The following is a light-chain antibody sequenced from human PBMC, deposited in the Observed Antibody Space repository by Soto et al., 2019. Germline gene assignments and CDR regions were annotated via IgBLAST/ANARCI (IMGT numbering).Light chain of an antibody. CDR2: ENN. CDR3: GTWDSSLSVV. V-gene: IGLV1-51*02. Sequence: QSVLTQPPSVSAAPGQTVTISCSGSSSNIGNNYVSWYQQLPGTAPKLLIYENNKRPSGIPDRFSGSKSGTSATLGITGLQTGDEADYYCGTWDSSLSVVFGGGTQLTV. CDR1: SSNIGNNY. J-gene: IGLJ2*01.